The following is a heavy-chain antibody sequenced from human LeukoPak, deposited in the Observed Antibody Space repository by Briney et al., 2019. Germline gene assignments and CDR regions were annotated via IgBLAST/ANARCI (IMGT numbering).Heavy chain of an antibody. V-gene: IGHV4-61*01. J-gene: IGHJ5*02. CDR3: ARSYYDFWSGSNWFDP. CDR2: IYYSGST. Sequence: SETLSLTCTVSGGSVSSGSYYWSWIRQPPGTGLEWIGYIYYSGSTNYNPSLKSRVTISVDTSKNQFSLKLSSVTAADTAVYYCARSYYDFWSGSNWFDPWGQGTLVTVSS. CDR1: GGSVSSGSYY. D-gene: IGHD3-3*01.